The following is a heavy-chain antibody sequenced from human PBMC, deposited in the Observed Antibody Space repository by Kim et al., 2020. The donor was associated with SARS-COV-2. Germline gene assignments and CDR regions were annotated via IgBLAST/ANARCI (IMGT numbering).Heavy chain of an antibody. CDR2: ITGSGNNV. V-gene: IGHV3-23*05. Sequence: GGSLRLSCVGSGFTFGDYAMNWVRQAPGKGLEWISFITGSGNNVYYTASVKGRFSISRDNSKNTLFRQMNGLRGDDTALYYCARGREGHFDSNGYYYFPYWGQGTPVTVSS. CDR3: ARGREGHFDSNGYYYFPY. CDR1: GFTFGDYA. D-gene: IGHD3-22*01. J-gene: IGHJ4*02.